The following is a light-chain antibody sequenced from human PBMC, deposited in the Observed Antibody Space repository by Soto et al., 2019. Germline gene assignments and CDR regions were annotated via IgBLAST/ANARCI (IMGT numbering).Light chain of an antibody. Sequence: SSELTQPPSVSVSPGQTASITCSGAKLGDKYACWYQQKPGQSPVLVIYQDSKRPSGIPERFSGSNSGNTATLTISGTQAMDEADYYCQAWDSSTDYVFGTGTKLTVL. CDR1: KLGDKY. CDR3: QAWDSSTDYV. CDR2: QDS. J-gene: IGLJ1*01. V-gene: IGLV3-1*01.